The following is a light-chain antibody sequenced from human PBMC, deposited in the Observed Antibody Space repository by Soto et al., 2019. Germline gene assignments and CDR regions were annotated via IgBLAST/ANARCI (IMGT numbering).Light chain of an antibody. CDR2: KAS. CDR3: QQYNSYPLT. Sequence: DIQMAQSPSTLSASVGDSVTITCRASQSISSWLAWYQQKPGNAPKLLIYKASNLEGGVPSRFIGSGSGTEFTLNISSLQPDDFATYYCQQYNSYPLTFGGGTKVEIK. J-gene: IGKJ4*01. V-gene: IGKV1-5*03. CDR1: QSISSW.